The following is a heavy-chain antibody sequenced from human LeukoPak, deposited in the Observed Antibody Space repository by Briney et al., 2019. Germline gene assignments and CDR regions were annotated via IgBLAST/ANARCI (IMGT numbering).Heavy chain of an antibody. CDR2: IYTSGST. CDR1: GGSISSYY. Sequence: SETLSLTCTVSGGSISSYYWSWIRQPAGKGLEWIGRIYTSGSTNYNPSLKSRVTMSVDTSKNQFSLKLSSVPAADTAVYYCARASRQYGSGSSYYYYYYMDVWGKGTTVTVSS. D-gene: IGHD3-10*01. CDR3: ARASRQYGSGSSYYYYYYMDV. V-gene: IGHV4-4*07. J-gene: IGHJ6*03.